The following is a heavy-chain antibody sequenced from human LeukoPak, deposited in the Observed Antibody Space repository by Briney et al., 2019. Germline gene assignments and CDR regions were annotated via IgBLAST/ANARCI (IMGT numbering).Heavy chain of an antibody. CDR1: GGTFSSYA. D-gene: IGHD3-3*01. CDR3: ARVNQTADYDFWSGYLDY. J-gene: IGHJ4*02. Sequence: SVKVSCKASGGTFSSYAISWARQAPGQGLEWMGGIIPIFGTANYAQKFQGRVTITADESTSTAYMELSSLRSEDTAVYYCARVNQTADYDFWSGYLDYWGQGTLVTVSS. V-gene: IGHV1-69*13. CDR2: IIPIFGTA.